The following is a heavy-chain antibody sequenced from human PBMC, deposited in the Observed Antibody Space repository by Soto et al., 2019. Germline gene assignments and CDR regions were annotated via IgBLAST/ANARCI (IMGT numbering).Heavy chain of an antibody. D-gene: IGHD3-22*01. CDR1: GGTFSSYA. J-gene: IGHJ4*02. CDR3: ARGISVPTYYYDSSGYRSFDY. V-gene: IGHV1-69*13. Sequence: ASVKVSCKASGGTFSSYAISWVRQAPGQGLEWMGGIIPIFGTANYAQKFQGRVTITADESTSTAYMELSSLRSEDTAVYYCARGISVPTYYYDSSGYRSFDYWGQGTLVTVSS. CDR2: IIPIFGTA.